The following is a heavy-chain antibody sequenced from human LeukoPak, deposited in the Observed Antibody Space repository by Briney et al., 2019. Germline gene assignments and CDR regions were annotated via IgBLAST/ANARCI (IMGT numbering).Heavy chain of an antibody. CDR2: ISSSGSTI. D-gene: IGHD1-26*01. V-gene: IGHV3-11*04. CDR1: GFTFSDYY. Sequence: GGSLRLSCAASGFTFSDYYMSWIRQAPGKGLEWVSYISSSGSTIYYADSVKGRFTISRDNSKNTLCLQMNSLRAEDTAVYYCARAVFGGATTSGGNYWGQGTLVTVSS. CDR3: ARAVFGGATTSGGNY. J-gene: IGHJ4*02.